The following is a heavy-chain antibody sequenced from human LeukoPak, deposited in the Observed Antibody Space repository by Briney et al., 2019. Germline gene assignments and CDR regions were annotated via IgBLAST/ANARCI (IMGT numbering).Heavy chain of an antibody. Sequence: ASVKVSCKASGYTFTGYYMHWVRQAPGQGLEWMGWINPNSGGTNYAQKFQGRVTMTRGTSISTAYMELSRLRSDDTAVYYCARDYYDSSGYPNSFDYWGQGTLVTVSS. CDR1: GYTFTGYY. J-gene: IGHJ4*02. CDR3: ARDYYDSSGYPNSFDY. D-gene: IGHD3-22*01. CDR2: INPNSGGT. V-gene: IGHV1-2*02.